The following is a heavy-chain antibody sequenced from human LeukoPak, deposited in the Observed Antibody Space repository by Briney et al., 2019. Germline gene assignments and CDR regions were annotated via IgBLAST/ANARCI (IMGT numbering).Heavy chain of an antibody. CDR3: AKEGRSTSCFDY. CDR2: INWNGGST. CDR1: GFTFDDYG. J-gene: IGHJ4*02. D-gene: IGHD2-2*01. V-gene: IGHV3-23*01. Sequence: QPGGSLRLSCAASGFTFDDYGMSWVRQAPGKGLEWVSGINWNGGSTYYADSVKGRFTISRDNSKNTLHLQMNSLRAEDTAVYYCAKEGRSTSCFDYWGQGTLVTVSS.